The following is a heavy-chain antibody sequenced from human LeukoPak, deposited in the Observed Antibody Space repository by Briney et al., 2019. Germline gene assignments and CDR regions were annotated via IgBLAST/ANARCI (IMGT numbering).Heavy chain of an antibody. Sequence: SETLSLTCTVSGGSISSSSYYWGWIRQPPGKGLEWIGSIYYSGSTYYNPSLKSRVTISVDTSKNQFSLKLSSVTAADTAVYYCARESGGSWGYFDYWGQGTLVTVSS. CDR3: ARESGGSWGYFDY. CDR1: GGSISSSSYY. CDR2: IYYSGST. D-gene: IGHD2-15*01. V-gene: IGHV4-39*07. J-gene: IGHJ4*02.